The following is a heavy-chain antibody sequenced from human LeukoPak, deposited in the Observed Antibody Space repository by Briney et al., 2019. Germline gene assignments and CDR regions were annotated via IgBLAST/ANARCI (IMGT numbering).Heavy chain of an antibody. V-gene: IGHV3-53*01. CDR2: IYSAGST. Sequence: PGGSLRLSCAASGFTVSSNYMSWVRQAPGKGLEWVSFIYSAGSTHYSDSVKGRFTISIDNSKNTLYLQMNSLRAEDTAVYYCARRAGAYTHPYDYWGQGTLVTVS. J-gene: IGHJ4*02. D-gene: IGHD3-16*01. CDR3: ARRAGAYTHPYDY. CDR1: GFTVSSNY.